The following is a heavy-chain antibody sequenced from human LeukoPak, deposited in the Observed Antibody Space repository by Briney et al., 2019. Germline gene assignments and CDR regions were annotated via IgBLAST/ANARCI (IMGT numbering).Heavy chain of an antibody. J-gene: IGHJ4*02. CDR3: ARGLYGDPVSGDY. CDR1: GFTFSSYW. D-gene: IGHD4-17*01. Sequence: GGSLRLSCSASGFTFSSYWRLWLGQAPGQGLVWVSRLNSDGSSTSYADSGKGRFTISRDNAKNTLYVQMNSLRAEDTAVYYCARGLYGDPVSGDYWGQGTLVTVSS. V-gene: IGHV3-74*01. CDR2: LNSDGSST.